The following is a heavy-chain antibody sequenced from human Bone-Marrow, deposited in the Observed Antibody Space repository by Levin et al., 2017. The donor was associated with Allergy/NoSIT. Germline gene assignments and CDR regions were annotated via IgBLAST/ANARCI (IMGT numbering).Heavy chain of an antibody. J-gene: IGHJ5*02. V-gene: IGHV4-39*02. Sequence: PSETLSLTCTVSGGSVSSTPYYWGWIRQPPGKGLEWIGSLYYSGSSYYSPSLNSRVTISVDTSKNHFSLRLTSVTAADTAVYYCARVNYYGSGSGGWFDPWGQGTLVTVSS. CDR3: ARVNYYGSGSGGWFDP. CDR1: GGSVSSTPYY. D-gene: IGHD3-10*01. CDR2: LYYSGSS.